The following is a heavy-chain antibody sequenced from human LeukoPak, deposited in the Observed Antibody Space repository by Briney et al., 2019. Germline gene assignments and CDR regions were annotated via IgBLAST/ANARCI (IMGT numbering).Heavy chain of an antibody. V-gene: IGHV1-8*01. CDR3: ARARHAVMATIKYWFDP. J-gene: IGHJ5*02. CDR1: GYTFTSYD. Sequence: ASVKVSCKASGYTFTSYDINWVRQATGQGLEWMGWMNPNSGNTGYAQKFQGRVTMTRNTSISTAYMELSSLRSEDTAVYYCARARHAVMATIKYWFDPWGQGTLVTVSS. CDR2: MNPNSGNT. D-gene: IGHD5-24*01.